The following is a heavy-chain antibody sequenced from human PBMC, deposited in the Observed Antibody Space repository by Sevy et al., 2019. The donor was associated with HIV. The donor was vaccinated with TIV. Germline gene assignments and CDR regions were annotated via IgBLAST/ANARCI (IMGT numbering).Heavy chain of an antibody. CDR1: GYTFTGYY. CDR3: AREYYGGNTYYYGMDV. CDR2: INPNSGGT. D-gene: IGHD4-17*01. J-gene: IGHJ6*02. Sequence: ASVKVSCKASGYTFTGYYMHWVRQAPGQGLEWMGWINPNSGGTNYAQKFQGRVTMTRDTSISTAYMELSRLRSDDTAVYYCAREYYGGNTYYYGMDVWGQGTTVTVSS. V-gene: IGHV1-2*02.